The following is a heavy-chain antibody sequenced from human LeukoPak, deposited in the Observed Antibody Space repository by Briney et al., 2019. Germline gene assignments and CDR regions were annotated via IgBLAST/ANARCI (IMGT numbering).Heavy chain of an antibody. Sequence: ASVKVSCKASGYTFTSYGISWVRQAPGQGLEWMGWISAYNGNTNYAQKLQGRVTMTTDTSTSTAYMELRSLRSDDTAMYYCAREHSSSFGKVFDYWGQGTLVTVSS. CDR1: GYTFTSYG. V-gene: IGHV1-18*01. J-gene: IGHJ4*02. CDR2: ISAYNGNT. D-gene: IGHD6-6*01. CDR3: AREHSSSFGKVFDY.